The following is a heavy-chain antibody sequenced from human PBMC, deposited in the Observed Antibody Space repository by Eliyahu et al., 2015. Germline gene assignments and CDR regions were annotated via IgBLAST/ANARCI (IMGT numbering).Heavy chain of an antibody. Sequence: QVXLVESGGGLVKPGGSXXLXCAAXXLTFRDFYMXWVRQAPGKGPEWLAYISGSGFTIDYADSVKGRFTVSRDNAKSSLYLEMNSLRPEDTALYYCARGGRSYNDGMDVWGQGTTVTVSS. CDR2: ISGSGFTI. V-gene: IGHV3-11*01. CDR1: XLTFRDFY. CDR3: ARGGRSYNDGMDV. J-gene: IGHJ6*02.